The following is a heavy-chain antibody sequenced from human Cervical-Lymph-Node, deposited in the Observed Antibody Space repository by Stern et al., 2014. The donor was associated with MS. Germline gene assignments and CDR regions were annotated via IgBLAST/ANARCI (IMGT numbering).Heavy chain of an antibody. V-gene: IGHV3-33*01. Sequence: VQLEESGGGLVQPGRSLRLSCVASGFSFSRYGMHWVRQAPDRGLAWVSVIWYDETDNYYADSVKGRFTISRNDSKNTMYLQMNNVRVEDTAVYFCARSRLTDYDSSGFDYWGQGTLVTVSS. CDR1: GFSFSRYG. CDR2: IWYDETDN. J-gene: IGHJ4*02. D-gene: IGHD3-22*01. CDR3: ARSRLTDYDSSGFDY.